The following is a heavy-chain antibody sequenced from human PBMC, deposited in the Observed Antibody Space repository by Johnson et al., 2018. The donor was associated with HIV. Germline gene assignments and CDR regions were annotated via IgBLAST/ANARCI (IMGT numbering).Heavy chain of an antibody. Sequence: VQLVESGGGLVQPGRSLRLSCAASGFTVSSNYMSWVRQAPGKGLEWVSVIYSGGSTYNADFVKGRFTISRDNSRNTMYLQMSSLSAEDTAVYYCAKDKLLWVGEFTEGANAFDMWGQGTMVTVSS. CDR1: GFTVSSNY. V-gene: IGHV3-66*02. J-gene: IGHJ3*02. CDR3: AKDKLLWVGEFTEGANAFDM. CDR2: IYSGGST. D-gene: IGHD3-10*01.